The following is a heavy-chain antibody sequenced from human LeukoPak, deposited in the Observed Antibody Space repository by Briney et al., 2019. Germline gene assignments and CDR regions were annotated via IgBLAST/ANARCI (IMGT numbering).Heavy chain of an antibody. Sequence: SQTLSLTCTVSGGSISSGGYYWSWIRQHPGKGLEWIGYIYYSGSTYYNPSLKSRVTISVDTSKNQFSLKLSSVTAADTAVYYCARVGGGRTYYYDSSGYYYYGFDPWGQGTLVTVSS. V-gene: IGHV4-31*03. CDR2: IYYSGST. D-gene: IGHD3-22*01. CDR1: GGSISSGGYY. CDR3: ARVGGGRTYYYDSSGYYYYGFDP. J-gene: IGHJ5*02.